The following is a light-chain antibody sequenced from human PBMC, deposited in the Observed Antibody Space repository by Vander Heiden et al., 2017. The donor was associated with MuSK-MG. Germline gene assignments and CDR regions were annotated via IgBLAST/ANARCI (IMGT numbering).Light chain of an antibody. Sequence: NCQSSQSVLYSSNNKNYLAWYQQRPGQPPKLPIYWASTRDSGVPDRFSGSGSGTDFTLTISSLQAEDVAVYYCQQYYSTLLSFGGGTKVEIK. CDR1: QSVLYSSNNKNY. CDR3: QQYYSTLLS. J-gene: IGKJ4*01. CDR2: WAS. V-gene: IGKV4-1*01.